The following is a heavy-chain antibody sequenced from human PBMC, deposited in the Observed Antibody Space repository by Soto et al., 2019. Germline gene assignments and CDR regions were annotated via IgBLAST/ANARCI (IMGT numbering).Heavy chain of an antibody. D-gene: IGHD4-17*01. Sequence: ASVKVSFKTSGYTFTTYYMHWVRLAPGQGLEWMGVINPSDGSTYSAQKFQGRVTMTRDTSTSTVYLELSSLRAEDSAMYYCVRDRFGYGDSGDWGQGTLVTVSS. CDR1: GYTFTTYY. J-gene: IGHJ4*02. CDR2: INPSDGST. V-gene: IGHV1-46*01. CDR3: VRDRFGYGDSGD.